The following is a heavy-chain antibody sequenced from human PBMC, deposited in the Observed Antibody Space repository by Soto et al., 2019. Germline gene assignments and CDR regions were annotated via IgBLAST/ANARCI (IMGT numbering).Heavy chain of an antibody. CDR1: GGSISSGDYY. Sequence: SETLSLTCTVSGGSISSGDYYGSWIRQPPGKGLEWIGYIYYSGSTYYNPSLKSRVTISVDTSKNHFSLKLSSVTAADTAVYYCARYRLDWFDPWGQGTLVTVSS. D-gene: IGHD6-25*01. CDR2: IYYSGST. V-gene: IGHV4-30-4*01. CDR3: ARYRLDWFDP. J-gene: IGHJ5*02.